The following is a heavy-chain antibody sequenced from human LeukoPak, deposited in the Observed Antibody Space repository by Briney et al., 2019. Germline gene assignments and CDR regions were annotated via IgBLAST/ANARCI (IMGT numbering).Heavy chain of an antibody. CDR2: ISSSSSYI. J-gene: IGHJ4*02. CDR3: ARYMGDIVVVVAATSAFDY. CDR1: GFTFSSYS. Sequence: GGSLRLSCAASGFTFSSYSMNWVRQAPGKGLEWVSSISSSSSYIYYADSVKGRFTISRDNAKNSMYLQMNSLRAEDTAVYYCARYMGDIVVVVAATSAFDYWGQGPLVTVSS. D-gene: IGHD2-15*01. V-gene: IGHV3-21*01.